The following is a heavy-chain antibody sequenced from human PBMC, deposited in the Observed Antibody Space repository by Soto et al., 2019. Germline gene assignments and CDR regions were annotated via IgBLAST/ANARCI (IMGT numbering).Heavy chain of an antibody. Sequence: QVQLVQSGAEMKKPGSSVKVSCQSSGGTFNTYAMNWVRQAPGQGPEWMGDISPMFGSANYAPKFQGRVTITADESTGTSYRQLSCLTSEDTALYFCAREVQVHTPAFVYWGQGTLVTVSS. CDR1: GGTFNTYA. J-gene: IGHJ4*02. CDR3: AREVQVHTPAFVY. D-gene: IGHD3-10*01. CDR2: ISPMFGSA. V-gene: IGHV1-69*19.